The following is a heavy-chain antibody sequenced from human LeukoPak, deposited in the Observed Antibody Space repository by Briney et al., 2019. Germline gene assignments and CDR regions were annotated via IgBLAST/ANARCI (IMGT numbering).Heavy chain of an antibody. CDR1: GFTVSSSY. CDR3: ARDGGYDSFDY. Sequence: GGSLRLSCAASGFTVSSSYMSWVRQAPGKGLEWVSVIYSGGSTYYADSVKGRFTISRDNSKNTLYLQMNSLRAEDTAVYYCARDGGYDSFDYWGQGTLVTVSS. J-gene: IGHJ4*02. D-gene: IGHD5-12*01. V-gene: IGHV3-53*01. CDR2: IYSGGST.